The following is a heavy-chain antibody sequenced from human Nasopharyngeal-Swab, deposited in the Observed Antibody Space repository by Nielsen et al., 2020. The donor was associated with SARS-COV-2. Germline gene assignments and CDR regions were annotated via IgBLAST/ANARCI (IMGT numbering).Heavy chain of an antibody. CDR3: ARVLPPLYYYYYGMDV. V-gene: IGHV3-74*01. J-gene: IGHJ6*02. Sequence: GESLKISCAASGFTFSSYWMHWVRQAPGKGLVWVSRINSDGSSTSYADSVKGRFTISRDNAKNTLYLQMNSLRAEDTAVYYCARVLPPLYYYYYGMDVWGQGTTVTVSS. CDR1: GFTFSSYW. CDR2: INSDGSST.